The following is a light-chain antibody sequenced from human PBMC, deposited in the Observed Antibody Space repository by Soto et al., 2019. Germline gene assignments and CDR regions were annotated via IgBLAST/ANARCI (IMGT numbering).Light chain of an antibody. CDR3: QQSNNWPPYT. V-gene: IGKV3-15*01. J-gene: IGKJ2*01. CDR1: QSVGSN. Sequence: EIVMTQSPATLSVSPGERATLSGRASQSVGSNLVWYQQKPGQAPRLLIYGASTRATGIPARFSGSGSGTEFTLTISSLQSEDFAVYYCQQSNNWPPYTFGQGTKLEIK. CDR2: GAS.